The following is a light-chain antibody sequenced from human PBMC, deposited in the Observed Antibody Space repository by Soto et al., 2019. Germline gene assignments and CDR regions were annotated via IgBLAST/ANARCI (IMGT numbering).Light chain of an antibody. CDR3: QQYDNWPRT. Sequence: EIVMTQSPATLSVSPGERATLSCKASQSVSSNLAWYQQKPGQAPRLLIYGASTRAIGIPARFSGSRSGTDFTLTIRSLQSEDFAVYYCQQYDNWPRTFGQGTKVEIK. J-gene: IGKJ1*01. CDR1: QSVSSN. V-gene: IGKV3-15*01. CDR2: GAS.